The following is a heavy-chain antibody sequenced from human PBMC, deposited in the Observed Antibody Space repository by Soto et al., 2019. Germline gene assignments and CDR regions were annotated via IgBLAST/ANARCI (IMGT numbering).Heavy chain of an antibody. D-gene: IGHD3-22*01. CDR2: IYSTVST. J-gene: IGHJ3*02. V-gene: IGHV4-39*01. CDR1: GGSISSSLYY. Sequence: SETLSLTCTVSGGSISSSLYYWGWIRQPPGKGLEWIGTIYSTVSTHYNPSLKSRVTISVDTSKNQFSLKLNSVTAADTAVYYCARLPHYDAPPVTFDIWGQGAMVTVSS. CDR3: ARLPHYDAPPVTFDI.